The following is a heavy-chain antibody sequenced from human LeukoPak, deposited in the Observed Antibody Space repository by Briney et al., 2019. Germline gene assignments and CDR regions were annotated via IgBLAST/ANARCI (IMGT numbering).Heavy chain of an antibody. CDR1: GFTFSSYS. CDR3: ARDSGTALIFSNFDY. Sequence: GRSLRLSCAASGFTFSSYSMNWVRQAPGKGLEWVSYISSGSSYIYYANSVKGRFTISRDNAKNSLYLQMDSLRAEDTAVYYCARDSGTALIFSNFDYWGQGTLVTVSS. J-gene: IGHJ4*02. CDR2: ISSGSSYI. V-gene: IGHV3-21*01. D-gene: IGHD3/OR15-3a*01.